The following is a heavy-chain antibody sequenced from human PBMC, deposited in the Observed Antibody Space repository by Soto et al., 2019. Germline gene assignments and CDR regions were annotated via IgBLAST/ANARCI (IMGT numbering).Heavy chain of an antibody. CDR3: ARHIAVPRTRGFDF. CDR2: ISHTGTT. J-gene: IGHJ4*02. D-gene: IGHD6-19*01. CDR1: GGSISDNW. Sequence: QVQLQESGPGLVKPSGTLSLTCAVSGGSISDNWWSWVRQPPGKGLEGIGEISHTGTTHYNPSLWSRVTISIDTSKSQFSLNLSSVTAADTAVYYCARHIAVPRTRGFDFWGQGTLFTVFS. V-gene: IGHV4-4*02.